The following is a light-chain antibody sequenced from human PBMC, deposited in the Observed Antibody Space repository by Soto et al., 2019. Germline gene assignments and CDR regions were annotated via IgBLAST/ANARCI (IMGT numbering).Light chain of an antibody. Sequence: EVVLPPSPGTLSLSPVGRATLSCRASQSVSRRLAWYQQRPGQSPRLLISGASMRASGVPVRFIGSGSGTDFTLTITRLEPEDFAVYYCQQYGGSPITFGLGTRLEIK. J-gene: IGKJ5*01. V-gene: IGKV3-20*01. CDR1: QSVSRR. CDR2: GAS. CDR3: QQYGGSPIT.